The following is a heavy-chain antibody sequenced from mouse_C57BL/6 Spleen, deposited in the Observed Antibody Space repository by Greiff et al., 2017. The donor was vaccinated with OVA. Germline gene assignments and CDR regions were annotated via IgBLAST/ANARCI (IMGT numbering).Heavy chain of an antibody. Sequence: EVQLQQSGAELVTPGASVKLSCTASGFHIKDYYMHWLKHRTEQGLAWIGRIDPEDGETKSAPKFQGKATITADTSSNPAYLQLSSLTSEDTAVYYCALGGDDYDVWFAYWGQGTLVTVSA. CDR3: ALGGDDYDVWFAY. D-gene: IGHD2-4*01. J-gene: IGHJ3*01. V-gene: IGHV14-2*01. CDR2: IDPEDGET. CDR1: GFHIKDYY.